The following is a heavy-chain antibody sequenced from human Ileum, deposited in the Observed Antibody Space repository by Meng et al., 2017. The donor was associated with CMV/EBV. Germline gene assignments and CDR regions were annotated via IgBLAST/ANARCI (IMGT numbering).Heavy chain of an antibody. D-gene: IGHD6-13*01. CDR3: ARFRIAALGNLFVP. Sequence: QVQLREPCPVLLKPSQTLALSCTVSGPSISSGDYYWSWIRHPPGKGREWIGYIFFSGNTYYNPSLNNRVIISIDTPRNQFSLKVDSVTAADTAVYYCARFRIAALGNLFVPWGHGTLVTVSS. CDR1: GPSISSGDYY. V-gene: IGHV4-30-4*08. CDR2: IFFSGNT. J-gene: IGHJ5*02.